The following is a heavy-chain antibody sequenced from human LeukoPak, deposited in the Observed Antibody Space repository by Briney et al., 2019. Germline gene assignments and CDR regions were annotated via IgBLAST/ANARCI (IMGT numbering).Heavy chain of an antibody. J-gene: IGHJ4*02. Sequence: SVKVSCKASGGTFSSYTISWVRQAPGQGLEWMGRIIPILCIANYAQKFQGRVTITADKSTSTAYMELSSLRSEDTAVYYCAQTFRICSSTSCSKPLDYWGQGTLVTASS. CDR3: AQTFRICSSTSCSKPLDY. V-gene: IGHV1-69*02. CDR2: IIPILCIA. D-gene: IGHD2-2*01. CDR1: GGTFSSYT.